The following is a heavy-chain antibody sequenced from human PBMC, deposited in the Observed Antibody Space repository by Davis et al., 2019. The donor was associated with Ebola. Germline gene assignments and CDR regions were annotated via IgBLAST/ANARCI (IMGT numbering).Heavy chain of an antibody. J-gene: IGHJ4*02. V-gene: IGHV3-23*01. D-gene: IGHD3-16*02. CDR2: ISGSGGST. Sequence: GGSLRLSCAASGSTSSSYAMSWVRQAPGKGLEWVPAISGSGGSTYYADSVKGRSTISRDNPKNTLYLQMNSLRAEDTAVYYCAKDGYYIWGSYRYPYYFDYWGQGTLVTVSS. CDR3: AKDGYYIWGSYRYPYYFDY. CDR1: GSTSSSYA.